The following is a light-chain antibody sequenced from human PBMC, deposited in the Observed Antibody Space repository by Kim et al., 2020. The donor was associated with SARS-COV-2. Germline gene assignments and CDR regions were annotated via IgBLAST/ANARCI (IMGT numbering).Light chain of an antibody. Sequence: EIVLTQSPATLSLSPGERATLSCRASQSVSSYLAWYQQKPGQAPRLLLYGASNRATGIPARFSGSGSGTDFTLTISSLEPEDFAVYYCQQHNNWPLTFGGGTKVDIK. CDR1: QSVSSY. CDR2: GAS. V-gene: IGKV3-11*01. J-gene: IGKJ4*01. CDR3: QQHNNWPLT.